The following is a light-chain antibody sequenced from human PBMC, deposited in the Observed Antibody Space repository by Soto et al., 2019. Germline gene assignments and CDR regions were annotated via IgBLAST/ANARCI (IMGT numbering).Light chain of an antibody. V-gene: IGKV3-20*01. CDR2: GAS. J-gene: IGKJ1*01. Sequence: DIVLTQSPGTLSLSPGERATLSCRASQSVDSRFLAWYQHKPGQAPRPLVYGASSRATGIPDRFSGSGSGTDFTLTISGLEPEDFAVYYCQQYDSSRTFGQGTKVEMK. CDR3: QQYDSSRT. CDR1: QSVDSRF.